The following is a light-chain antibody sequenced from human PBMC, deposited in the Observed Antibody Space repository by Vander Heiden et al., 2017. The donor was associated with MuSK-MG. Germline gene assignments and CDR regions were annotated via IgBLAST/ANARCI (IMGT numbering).Light chain of an antibody. CDR2: EDS. J-gene: IGLJ3*02. V-gene: IGLV3-10*01. CDR1: ALPKKY. Sequence: SYELTQPPSGLVSPGQTARITCSGDALPKKYAYWYQQKSGQAPVRVSDEDSKRPSGIPERFSGSSSGTMATVNISGAQVEYEADDYWYSTDSGGNRRVFGGGTKLTVL. CDR3: YSTDSGGNRRV.